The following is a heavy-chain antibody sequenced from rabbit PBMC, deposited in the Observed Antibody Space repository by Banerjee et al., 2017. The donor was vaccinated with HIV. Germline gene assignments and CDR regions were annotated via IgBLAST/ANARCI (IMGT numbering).Heavy chain of an antibody. CDR1: GIDFSSSQY. J-gene: IGHJ4*01. CDR3: ARRIGSSPYGSFSL. Sequence: QSLEESGGDLVKPGASLTLTCTASGIDFSSSQYMCWVRQAPGKGLELIASIYTSSGTTYYTSWAKGRFTISKTSSTTVTLQMTSLTAADTATYFCARRIGSSPYGSFSLWGQGT. CDR2: IYTSSGTT. V-gene: IGHV1S40*01. D-gene: IGHD8-1*01.